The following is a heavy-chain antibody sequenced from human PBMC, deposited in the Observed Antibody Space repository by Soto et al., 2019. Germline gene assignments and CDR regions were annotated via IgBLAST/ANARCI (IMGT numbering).Heavy chain of an antibody. J-gene: IGHJ5*02. D-gene: IGHD2-21*01. CDR3: ARDSAWGLWFEP. CDR2: ISTASSYI. V-gene: IGHV3-21*02. CDR1: GFTFSSYL. Sequence: EVQLVESGGGLVEPGGSLRLSCAASGFTFSSYLMTWVRQSPGKGLEWVASISTASSYIYYADSVKGRFTISRDDAKASLSLQTNSLRAEDTAVYYCARDSAWGLWFEPWGQGTLVTVSS.